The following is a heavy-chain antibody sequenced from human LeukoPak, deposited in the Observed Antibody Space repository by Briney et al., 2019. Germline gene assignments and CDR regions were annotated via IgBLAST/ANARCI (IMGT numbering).Heavy chain of an antibody. Sequence: SVKVSCKASGGTFSSYAISWVRQAPGQGLEWMGGVIPIFGTANYAQKFQGRVTITADESTSTAYMELSSLRSEDTAVYYCARASIVGARPYYYYMDVWGKGTTVTVSS. CDR1: GGTFSSYA. D-gene: IGHD1-26*01. J-gene: IGHJ6*03. CDR2: VIPIFGTA. V-gene: IGHV1-69*13. CDR3: ARASIVGARPYYYYMDV.